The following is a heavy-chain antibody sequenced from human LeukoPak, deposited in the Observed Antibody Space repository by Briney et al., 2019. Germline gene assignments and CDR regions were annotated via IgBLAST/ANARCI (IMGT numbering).Heavy chain of an antibody. CDR3: AREGVAAAGTAQFDP. CDR1: GYTFTGYY. J-gene: IGHJ5*02. CDR2: INPNSGGT. V-gene: IGHV1-2*02. Sequence: ASVKVSCKASGYTFTGYYMHWVRQAPGQGLEWMGWINPNSGGTNYAQKFQCRVTMTRDTSISTAYMELSRLRSDDTAVYYCAREGVAAAGTAQFDPWGQGALVTVSS. D-gene: IGHD6-13*01.